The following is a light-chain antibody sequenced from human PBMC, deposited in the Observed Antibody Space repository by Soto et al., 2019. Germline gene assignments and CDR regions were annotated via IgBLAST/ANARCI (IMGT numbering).Light chain of an antibody. Sequence: QSVLTQPPSVSGAPGQRVTISCTGSSSNIGAGYDVHWYQRLPGRAPKLLIYANSNRPSGVPGRFSGSKSGTSASLAITGLQAEDEADYYCQSYDSSLSGYVFGPGTKVTVL. CDR1: SSNIGAGYD. CDR3: QSYDSSLSGYV. CDR2: ANS. V-gene: IGLV1-40*01. J-gene: IGLJ1*01.